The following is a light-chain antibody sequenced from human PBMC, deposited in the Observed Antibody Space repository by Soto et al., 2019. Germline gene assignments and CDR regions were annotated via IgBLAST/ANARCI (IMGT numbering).Light chain of an antibody. V-gene: IGLV2-14*01. CDR2: EVS. CDR3: SSYTSSSTLV. Sequence: QSVLTQPASVYGSPGQLITISCTGTSSDVGGYNYVSWYQQHPGKAPKLMIYEVSNRPSGVSNRFSGSKSGNTASLTISGLQAEDEADYYCSSYTSSSTLVFGTGTKVTVL. J-gene: IGLJ1*01. CDR1: SSDVGGYNY.